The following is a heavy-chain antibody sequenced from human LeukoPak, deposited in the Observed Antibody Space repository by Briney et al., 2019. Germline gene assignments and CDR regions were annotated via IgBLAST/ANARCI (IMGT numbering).Heavy chain of an antibody. Sequence: GGSLRLSCAASGFTFSSYEMNWVRQAPGKGLEWVSYINGGGSTMNYADSVKGRFTISRDNAKNSLYLQMNSLRAEDTAVYYCARDAHYYDSSGYFRAPFDYWGQGTLITVSS. CDR2: INGGGSTM. CDR1: GFTFSSYE. CDR3: ARDAHYYDSSGYFRAPFDY. J-gene: IGHJ4*02. V-gene: IGHV3-48*03. D-gene: IGHD3-22*01.